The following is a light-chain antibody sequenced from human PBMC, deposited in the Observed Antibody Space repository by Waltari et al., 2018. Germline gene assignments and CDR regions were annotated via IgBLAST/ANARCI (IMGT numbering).Light chain of an antibody. CDR2: AAS. CDR3: QQLNSYPRT. CDR1: QGISSY. V-gene: IGKV1-9*01. Sequence: DIQLTQSPSFLSASVGDRVTITCRASQGISSYLAWYQQKPGKAPKRLIYAASTLQSGVPSRVSGSGSGTEFTLTISSLQPEDFATYYCQQLNSYPRTFGQGTKLEIK. J-gene: IGKJ2*01.